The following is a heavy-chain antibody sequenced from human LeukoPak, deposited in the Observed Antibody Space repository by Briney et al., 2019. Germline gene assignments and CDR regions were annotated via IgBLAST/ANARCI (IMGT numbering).Heavy chain of an antibody. D-gene: IGHD3-3*01. CDR1: GYTFTGYY. CDR2: INPNSGGT. CDR3: ARAITIFGVAAPTGY. Sequence: ASVKVSCKASGYTFTGYYMHWVRQAPGQGLKWMGWINPNSGGTNYAQKFQGRVTMTRDTSISTAYMELSRLRSDDTAVYYCARAITIFGVAAPTGYWGQGTLVTVSS. J-gene: IGHJ4*02. V-gene: IGHV1-2*02.